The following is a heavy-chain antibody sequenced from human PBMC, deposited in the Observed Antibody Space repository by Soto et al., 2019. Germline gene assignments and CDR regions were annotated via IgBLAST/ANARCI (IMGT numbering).Heavy chain of an antibody. CDR3: VRRPEDDRGDY. V-gene: IGHV3-21*02. CDR2: ISSGGTYT. Sequence: VQLVESGGGLVKPGGSLRVSCAASGFTFSSYTMNWVRQAPGKGLEWISAISSGGTYTYYADSVKGRFTVSRDNAKNSLFLQMSSLRVEDTALYHCVRRPEDDRGDYWGQGTLVTVSS. CDR1: GFTFSSYT. J-gene: IGHJ4*02.